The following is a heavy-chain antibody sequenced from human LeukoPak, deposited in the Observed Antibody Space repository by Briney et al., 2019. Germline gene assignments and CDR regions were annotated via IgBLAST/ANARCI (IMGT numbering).Heavy chain of an antibody. D-gene: IGHD2-2*01. V-gene: IGHV3-11*01. CDR3: AREKSLYCSSTSCYDYYGMDV. J-gene: IGHJ6*02. Sequence: GGSLRLSCAASGFTFSDYYMSWIRQAPGKGLEWVSYISSSGSTIYYADSVKGRFTISRDNAKNSLYLQMNSLRAEDTAVYYCAREKSLYCSSTSCYDYYGMDVWGQGTTVTVSS. CDR1: GFTFSDYY. CDR2: ISSSGSTI.